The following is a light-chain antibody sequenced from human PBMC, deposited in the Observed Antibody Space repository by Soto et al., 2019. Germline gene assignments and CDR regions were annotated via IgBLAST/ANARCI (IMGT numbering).Light chain of an antibody. J-gene: IGLJ1*01. V-gene: IGLV2-23*01. CDR2: EDT. CDR3: CSYASANTDV. Sequence: QSVLTQPASVSGSPGQSITISCTGTSSDVGSYNLVSWYQQHPGEAPKLMIYEDTKRPSGVSYRFSASKSGNTASLTISGLQAEDEADYYCCSYASANTDVFGDGTKVTVL. CDR1: SSDVGSYNL.